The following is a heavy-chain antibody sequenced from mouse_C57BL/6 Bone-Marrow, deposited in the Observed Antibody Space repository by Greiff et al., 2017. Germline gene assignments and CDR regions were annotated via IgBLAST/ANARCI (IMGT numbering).Heavy chain of an antibody. J-gene: IGHJ2*01. CDR3: ASPEPGRKYFDY. Sequence: QVHVKQPGAELVRPGTSVKLSCKASGYTFTSYWMHWVKQRPGQGLEWIGVIDPSDSYTNYNQKFKGKATLTVDTSSSTAYMQLSSLTSEDSAVYYCASPEPGRKYFDYWGQGTTLTVSS. CDR1: GYTFTSYW. CDR2: IDPSDSYT. V-gene: IGHV1-59*01.